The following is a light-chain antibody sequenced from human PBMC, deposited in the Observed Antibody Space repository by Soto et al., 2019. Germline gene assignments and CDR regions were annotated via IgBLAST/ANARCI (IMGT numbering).Light chain of an antibody. CDR2: GAF. CDR3: QQRNIWPPVT. V-gene: IGKV3-11*01. Sequence: DILMTQSPATLSLSPGERATLSCRVSQSVTNYLAWYQQKPGQPPRLLIYGAFNRAAGIPARFSGSGSGTDFTLTISSLEPEDSAVYYCQQRNIWPPVTFGQGTRLEIK. J-gene: IGKJ5*01. CDR1: QSVTNY.